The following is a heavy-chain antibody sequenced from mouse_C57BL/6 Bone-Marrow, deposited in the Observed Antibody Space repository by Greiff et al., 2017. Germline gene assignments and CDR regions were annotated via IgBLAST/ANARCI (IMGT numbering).Heavy chain of an antibody. CDR1: GFTFSDFY. V-gene: IGHV7-1*01. J-gene: IGHJ1*03. Sequence: EVKLVESGGGLVQSGRSLRLSCATSGFTFSDFYMAWVRQAPGKGLEWIAASRNKANDYTTEYSASVKGRFIVSRDTSQSILYLQMNALRAEDTAIYYCARDLSYYGSSYWYFDVWGTGTTVTVSS. CDR2: SRNKANDYTT. CDR3: ARDLSYYGSSYWYFDV. D-gene: IGHD1-1*01.